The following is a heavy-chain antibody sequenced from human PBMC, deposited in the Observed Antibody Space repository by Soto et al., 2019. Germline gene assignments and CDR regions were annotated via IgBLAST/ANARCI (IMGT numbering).Heavy chain of an antibody. CDR3: ARTAAAGKYYYGVDV. CDR2: IYPGDSDT. D-gene: IGHD6-13*01. V-gene: IGHV5-51*01. CDR1: GYSFTSYW. J-gene: IGHJ6*02. Sequence: GESLKLSCKGSGYSFTSYWIGWVRQMPGKGLEWMGIIYPGDSDTRYSPSFQGRVTISADKSISTAYLQWSSLKASDTAMYYCARTAAAGKYYYGVDVWGQGTTVTVSS.